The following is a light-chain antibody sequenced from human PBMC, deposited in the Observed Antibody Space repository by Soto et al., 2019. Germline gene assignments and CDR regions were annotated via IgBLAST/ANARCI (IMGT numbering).Light chain of an antibody. CDR1: QDISSS. CDR2: AAS. CDR3: QQLRSYPST. J-gene: IGKJ4*01. V-gene: IGKV1-9*01. Sequence: IQLTQSPSSLSASVGDRVTITCRASQDISSSLGWYQQKPGKAPKLLIYAASILQSGVPSRFSGSGFGTDFTLTFSSLQDEEFASYFCQQLRSYPSTFGGGTKVEIK.